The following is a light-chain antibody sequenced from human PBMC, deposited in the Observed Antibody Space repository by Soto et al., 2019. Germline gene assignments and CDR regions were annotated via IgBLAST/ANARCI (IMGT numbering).Light chain of an antibody. V-gene: IGKV2-30*01. CDR2: KVS. J-gene: IGKJ2*01. Sequence: DVVMTQSPLSLPVTLGQPASISCRSSQSLVFSDGNTYLSWTQQRPGQSPRRLIYKVSNRDSGVPDRFSGSGSGTDFTLKISRVEAEDVGVYYCMQGTHWPPYTFGQGTKLEIK. CDR1: QSLVFSDGNTY. CDR3: MQGTHWPPYT.